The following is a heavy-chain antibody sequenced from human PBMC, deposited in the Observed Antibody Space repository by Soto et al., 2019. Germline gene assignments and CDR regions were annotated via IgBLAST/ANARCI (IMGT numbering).Heavy chain of an antibody. CDR2: ISYDGSNK. CDR3: ARDIGTVTVYYYYMDV. CDR1: GFTFSSYG. V-gene: IGHV3-30*03. Sequence: QVQLVESGGGVVQPGRSLRLSCAGSGFTFSSYGIHWVRQAPGQGLEWVAVISYDGSNKHYAESVKGRFTISRDNSKSTMYIQMNSLRAEDTAVYYCARDIGTVTVYYYYMDVWGKGTTVTVSS. J-gene: IGHJ6*03. D-gene: IGHD4-17*01.